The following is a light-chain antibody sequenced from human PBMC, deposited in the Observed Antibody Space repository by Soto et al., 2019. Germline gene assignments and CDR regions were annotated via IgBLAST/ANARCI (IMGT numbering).Light chain of an antibody. CDR2: KVN. J-gene: IGLJ1*01. CDR1: SSDVGAYNS. CDR3: SSFTSSTTYV. Sequence: LTQPASVSGSPGQSITISCTGTSSDVGAYNSVSWYQLHPGQAPKLIIFKVNNRPSGVSNRFSGSKSGNTASLTISGLQAEDEADYYCSSFTSSTTYVFGTGTKVTVL. V-gene: IGLV2-14*01.